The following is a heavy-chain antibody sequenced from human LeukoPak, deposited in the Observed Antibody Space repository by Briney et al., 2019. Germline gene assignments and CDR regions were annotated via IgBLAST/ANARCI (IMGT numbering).Heavy chain of an antibody. CDR2: INTNTGNP. CDR3: ARDQNGGWFGELFPGNYYYYMDV. Sequence: ASVKVSCKASGYTFTSYAMNWVRQAPGQGLEWMGWINTNTGNPTYAQGFTGRFVFSLDTSVSTAYLQISSLKAEDTAVYYCARDQNGGWFGELFPGNYYYYMDVWGKGTTVTVSS. CDR1: GYTFTSYA. D-gene: IGHD3-10*01. J-gene: IGHJ6*03. V-gene: IGHV7-4-1*02.